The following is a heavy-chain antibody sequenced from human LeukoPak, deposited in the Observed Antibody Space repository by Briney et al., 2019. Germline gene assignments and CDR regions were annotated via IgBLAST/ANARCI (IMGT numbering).Heavy chain of an antibody. CDR3: ARQSYYYDSSGSFDY. D-gene: IGHD3-22*01. V-gene: IGHV3-23*01. Sequence: PGGSLRLSCAASGFTFSSYAMSWVRQAPGKGLQWVSAISGSGGSTYYADSVKGRFTISRDNSKNTLYLQMNSLRAEDTAVYYCARQSYYYDSSGSFDYWGQGTLVTVSS. CDR1: GFTFSSYA. CDR2: ISGSGGST. J-gene: IGHJ4*02.